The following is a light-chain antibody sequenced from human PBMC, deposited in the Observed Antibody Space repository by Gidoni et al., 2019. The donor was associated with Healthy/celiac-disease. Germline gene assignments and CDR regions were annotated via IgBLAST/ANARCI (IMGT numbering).Light chain of an antibody. V-gene: IGKV3-11*01. CDR1: QSVSSY. J-gene: IGKJ4*01. CDR3: QQRSNWPPG. CDR2: DAS. Sequence: EIVLTQSPATLSLSPGERATLSCRASQSVSSYLAWYQQKPGQAPRLLIYDASNRATGIPARFSGSGSGTDFTLTISSLEPEDCAVYYCQQRSNWPPGFGGXTKVEIK.